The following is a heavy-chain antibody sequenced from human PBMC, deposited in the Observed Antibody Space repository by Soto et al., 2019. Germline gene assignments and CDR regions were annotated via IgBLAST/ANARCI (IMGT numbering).Heavy chain of an antibody. CDR3: ARETPLDAFFYSYYGMDV. J-gene: IGHJ6*02. D-gene: IGHD3-9*01. V-gene: IGHV4-39*01. Sequence: PSETRSLTCTVSGGSISTSCYYWGWMRQPPGRGLEWIGSIAYIGTTQYNSSRKSRVTVFIDTSKNQFSLRLSSVAAAGAALYFCARETPLDAFFYSYYGMDVCGPGTTVAVSS. CDR1: GGSISTSCYY. CDR2: IAYIGTT.